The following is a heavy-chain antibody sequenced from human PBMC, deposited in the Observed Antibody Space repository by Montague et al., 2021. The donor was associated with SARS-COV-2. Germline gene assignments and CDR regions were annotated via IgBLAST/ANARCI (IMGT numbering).Heavy chain of an antibody. CDR2: INHSGST. D-gene: IGHD1-20*01. CDR3: AGGRRRYNWRDETSYYYGMDV. Sequence: SETLSLTCAVYGGSLSGYYWSWIRQPPGKGLEWIGEINHSGSTNYNPSXXSRVTISLDTSKNQFSLKLSSVTAADTAVYYCAGGRRRYNWRDETSYYYGMDVWGQGTTVTVSS. CDR1: GGSLSGYY. V-gene: IGHV4-34*01. J-gene: IGHJ6*02.